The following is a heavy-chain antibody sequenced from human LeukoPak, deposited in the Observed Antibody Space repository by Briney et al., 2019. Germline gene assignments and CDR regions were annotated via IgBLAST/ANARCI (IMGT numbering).Heavy chain of an antibody. D-gene: IGHD3-10*01. CDR1: GYTFTSYY. J-gene: IGHJ5*02. CDR3: ARDNSVGDIAWWFDP. CDR2: INPSGGST. Sequence: ASVKVSCKASGYTFTSYYMHWVRQAPGQGLEWRGIINPSGGSTSYAQKFQGRVTMTRDTSTSTVYMELSSLRSEDTAVYYCARDNSVGDIAWWFDPWGQGTLVAVSS. V-gene: IGHV1-46*01.